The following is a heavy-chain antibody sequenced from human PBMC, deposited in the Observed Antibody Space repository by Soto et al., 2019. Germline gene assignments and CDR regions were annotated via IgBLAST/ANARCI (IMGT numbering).Heavy chain of an antibody. D-gene: IGHD3-16*02. CDR2: ISGSGGCT. CDR1: GFTFSSYA. Sequence: GGSLRLSCAASGFTFSSYAMSWVRQAPGKGLEWVSAISGSGGCTYYADSVKGRFTISRDNSKNTLYLQMNSLRAEDTAVYYCAKVISSVWGSYRYFDYWGQGTLVTVSS. J-gene: IGHJ4*02. V-gene: IGHV3-23*01. CDR3: AKVISSVWGSYRYFDY.